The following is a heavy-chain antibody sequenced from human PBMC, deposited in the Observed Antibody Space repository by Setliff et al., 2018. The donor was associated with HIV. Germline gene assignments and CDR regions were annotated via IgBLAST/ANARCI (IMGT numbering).Heavy chain of an antibody. Sequence: GASVKVSCKASGYTFTSYDINWVRQATGQGLEWMGWMNPNSGNTGYAQKFQGRVTMTTDTSTSTAYMELRSLRSDDTAVYYCARHTPYSSSWYYFDYWGQGTLVTVS. D-gene: IGHD6-13*01. CDR3: ARHTPYSSSWYYFDY. CDR1: GYTFTSYD. V-gene: IGHV1-8*02. CDR2: MNPNSGNT. J-gene: IGHJ4*02.